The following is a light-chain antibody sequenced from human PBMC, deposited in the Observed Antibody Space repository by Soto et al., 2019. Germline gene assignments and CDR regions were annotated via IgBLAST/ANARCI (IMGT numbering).Light chain of an antibody. CDR3: QLYGSSPPLT. CDR2: DAS. V-gene: IGKV3-20*01. CDR1: QSVSSGY. J-gene: IGKJ3*01. Sequence: EIVLTQSPDTLSLSPGERATLSCRASQSVSSGYVAWYQQKPGQAPRLLIYDASTRAIGIPDRFSGSGSGTDFTLTISRLEPEDFSVYYCQLYGSSPPLTFGPGTKVDIK.